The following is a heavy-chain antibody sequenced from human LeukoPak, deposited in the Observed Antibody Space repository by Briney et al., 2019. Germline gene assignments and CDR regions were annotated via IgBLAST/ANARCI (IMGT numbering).Heavy chain of an antibody. J-gene: IGHJ5*02. Sequence: EASVKVSCKASGGTFSSYAISWVRQAPGQGLEWMGGIIPIFGTANYAQKSQGRVTITTDESTSTAYMELSSLRSEDTAVYYCARAWIQLWWFDPWGQGTLVTVSS. CDR3: ARAWIQLWWFDP. CDR1: GGTFSSYA. V-gene: IGHV1-69*05. CDR2: IIPIFGTA. D-gene: IGHD5-18*01.